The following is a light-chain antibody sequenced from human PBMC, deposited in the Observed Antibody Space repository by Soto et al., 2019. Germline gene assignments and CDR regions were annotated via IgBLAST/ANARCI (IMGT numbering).Light chain of an antibody. CDR2: GNS. Sequence: QSLLTQPPSVSGAPGQRVTISCTGSSSNIGAGYDVHWYQQLPGTAPKLLIYGNSNRPSGVPDRFSGSKSGTSASLAITGLRAEDEADYYCQSYDSSLSGFWVFGGGTKLTVL. CDR1: SSNIGAGYD. V-gene: IGLV1-40*01. CDR3: QSYDSSLSGFWV. J-gene: IGLJ3*02.